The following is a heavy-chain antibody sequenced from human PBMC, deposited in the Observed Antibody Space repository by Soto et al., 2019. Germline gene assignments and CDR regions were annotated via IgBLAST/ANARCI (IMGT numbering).Heavy chain of an antibody. CDR2: MSSDGSKI. CDR1: GFDFTYYA. CDR3: AKDEGVGGTLGLFDY. Sequence: QVQLVESGGGAVQPGESLRLSCVASGFDFTYYAMHWVRQAPGKGLESVAVMSSDGSKIHHTDSVKGRFTISQDNYKNTLYLQMNSLRKEDTAVYFCAKDEGVGGTLGLFDYWGQGTLVSVSS. J-gene: IGHJ4*02. D-gene: IGHD1-26*01. V-gene: IGHV3-30*18.